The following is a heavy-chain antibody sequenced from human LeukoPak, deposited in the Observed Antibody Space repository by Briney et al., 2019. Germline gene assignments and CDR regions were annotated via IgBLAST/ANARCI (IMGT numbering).Heavy chain of an antibody. Sequence: ASVKVSCKASGYAFTDYYIHWVRQAPGQGLEWMGWINPNSDGANYAQKFQGRVTMTRDTSFSTAYMELTRLKSDDTAVYYCARVFFLSGYDEGGFEYWGQGTLVTVSS. V-gene: IGHV1-2*02. CDR2: INPNSDGA. CDR3: ARVFFLSGYDEGGFEY. J-gene: IGHJ4*02. D-gene: IGHD3-3*01. CDR1: GYAFTDYY.